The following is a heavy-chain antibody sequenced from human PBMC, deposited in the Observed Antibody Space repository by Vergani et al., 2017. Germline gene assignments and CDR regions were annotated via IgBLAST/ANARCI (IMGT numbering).Heavy chain of an antibody. CDR1: GFKFSDRY. CDR3: AKNPGIATTGHYYAMDV. J-gene: IGHJ6*02. V-gene: IGHV3-11*04. D-gene: IGHD6-13*01. CDR2: ISPGASTV. Sequence: LEESGGGSVKPGGSLRLSCAASGFKFSDRYMSWIRQAPGKGLEWVSHISPGASTVSYTDSVTGRFTVSRDNDNNSLTLDMTTLRVADTAVYYCAKNPGIATTGHYYAMDVWGQGTTVTVSS.